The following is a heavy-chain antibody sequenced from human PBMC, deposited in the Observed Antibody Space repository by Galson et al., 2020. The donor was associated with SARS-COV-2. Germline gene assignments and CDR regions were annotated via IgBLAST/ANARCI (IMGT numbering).Heavy chain of an antibody. CDR2: ISRSGDTT. CDR3: AKNRPYYYRSGNRGEPYYMDV. CDR1: GLTSSSYA. Sequence: GGSLRLSCAASGLTSSSYAMSWVRQAPGKGLEWVSGISRSGDTTYFAASVKGRFTISRDTSKNTVYLQMNSLRAEDTALYYCAKNRPYYYRSGNRGEPYYMDVWGKGTTVTVSS. D-gene: IGHD3-10*01. V-gene: IGHV3-23*01. J-gene: IGHJ6*03.